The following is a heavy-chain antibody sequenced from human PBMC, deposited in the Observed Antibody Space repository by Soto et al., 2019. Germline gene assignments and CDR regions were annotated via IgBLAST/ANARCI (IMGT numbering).Heavy chain of an antibody. CDR3: ARDEGPITTKKNYDFLTGLLNNWFDP. Sequence: GASVKVSCKASGYTFTSYDINWVRQATGQGLEWMGWMNPNSGNTGYAQKFQGRVTMTRNTSISTAYMELRSLRSDDTAVYYCARDEGPITTKKNYDFLTGLLNNWFDPWGQGTLVTVSS. J-gene: IGHJ5*02. CDR2: MNPNSGNT. V-gene: IGHV1-8*01. CDR1: GYTFTSYD. D-gene: IGHD3-9*01.